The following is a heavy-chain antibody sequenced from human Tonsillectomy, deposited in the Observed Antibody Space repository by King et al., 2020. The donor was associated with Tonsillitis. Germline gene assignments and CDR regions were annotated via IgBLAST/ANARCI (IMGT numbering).Heavy chain of an antibody. CDR1: GGSFRGYY. CDR3: ARGPYSSFHYYYMDV. CDR2: INHSGSP. J-gene: IGHJ6*03. V-gene: IGHV4-34*01. D-gene: IGHD6-19*01. Sequence: VQLQQWGAGLLKPSETLSLTCAVYGGSFRGYYWSWIRQSPGKGLEWIGEINHSGSPNNNPSLKGRVTISVDTSKNHFSLKLSSVTAADTAVYYCARGPYSSFHYYYMDVWGTGTTVTVSS.